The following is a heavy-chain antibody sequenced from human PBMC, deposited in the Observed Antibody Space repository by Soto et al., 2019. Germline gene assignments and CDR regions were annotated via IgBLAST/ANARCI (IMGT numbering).Heavy chain of an antibody. D-gene: IGHD5-12*01. CDR2: ISGSGGST. CDR3: AKHSGYSGYENYFDY. CDR1: GFTFSSYA. Sequence: EVQLLESGGGLVQPGGSLRLSCAASGFTFSSYAMSWVRQAPGKGLEWVSAISGSGGSTYYADSVKGRFTISRDNSKNTRYLQMNSLRAEDTAVYYCAKHSGYSGYENYFDYWGQGTLVTVSS. V-gene: IGHV3-23*01. J-gene: IGHJ4*02.